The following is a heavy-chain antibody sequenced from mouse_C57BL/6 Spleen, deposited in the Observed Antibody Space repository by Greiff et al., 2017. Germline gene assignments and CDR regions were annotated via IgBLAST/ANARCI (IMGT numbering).Heavy chain of an antibody. CDR3: ARGGAYYSNYDAMDY. Sequence: VQLKESGPGLVKPSQSLSLTCSVTGYSITSGYYWNWIRQFPGNKLEWMGYISYDGSNNYNPSLKNRISITRDTSKNQFFLKLNSVTTEDTATYYCARGGAYYSNYDAMDYWGQGTSVTVSS. V-gene: IGHV3-6*01. D-gene: IGHD2-5*01. CDR2: ISYDGSN. CDR1: GYSITSGYY. J-gene: IGHJ4*01.